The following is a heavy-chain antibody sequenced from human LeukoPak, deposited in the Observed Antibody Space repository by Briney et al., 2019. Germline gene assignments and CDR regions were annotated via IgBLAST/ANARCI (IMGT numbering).Heavy chain of an antibody. CDR1: GFTPSSYN. D-gene: IGHD6-19*01. V-gene: IGHV3-13*01. J-gene: IGHJ4*02. Sequence: GGSLRLSCAASGFTPSSYNMHWVRQGTGKGLEWVSAIGLAGDTYYVDSVKGRFTISRENAKNSLFLQMNSLRAGDTAVYYCARIRDDSGWLVDYWGQGVLVTVSS. CDR2: IGLAGDT. CDR3: ARIRDDSGWLVDY.